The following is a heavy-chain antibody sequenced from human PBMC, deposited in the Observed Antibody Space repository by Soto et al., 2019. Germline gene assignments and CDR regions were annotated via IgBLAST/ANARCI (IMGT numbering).Heavy chain of an antibody. CDR2: IIPIFGTA. V-gene: IGHV1-69*13. CDR3: ARKGVEVVFGVVTMGYYGMDV. Sequence: GASVKVSCKASGGTFSSYAISWVRQAPGQGLEWMGGIIPIFGTANYAQKFQGRVTITADESTSTAYMELSSLRSEDTAVYYCARKGVEVVFGVVTMGYYGMDVWGQGTTVTVSS. J-gene: IGHJ6*02. CDR1: GGTFSSYA. D-gene: IGHD3-3*01.